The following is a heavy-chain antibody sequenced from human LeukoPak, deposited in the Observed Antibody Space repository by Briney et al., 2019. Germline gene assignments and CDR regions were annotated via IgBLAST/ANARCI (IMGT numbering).Heavy chain of an antibody. D-gene: IGHD1-14*01. CDR2: ISYDGSNK. J-gene: IGHJ4*02. CDR1: GFTFSSYT. Sequence: PGGSLRLSCAASGFTFSSYTMHWVRQAPGKGLEWVAVISYDGSNKYYADSVKGRFTISRDNAKNSLYLQMNSLRAEDTAVYYCARGRGIANYWGQGTLVTVSS. V-gene: IGHV3-30*04. CDR3: ARGRGIANY.